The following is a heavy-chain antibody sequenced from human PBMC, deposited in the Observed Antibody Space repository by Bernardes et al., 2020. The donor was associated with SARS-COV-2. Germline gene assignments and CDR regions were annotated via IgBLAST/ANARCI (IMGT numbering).Heavy chain of an antibody. Sequence: GGSLKVSCSASGFTFSRHSMHWVRQAPGKGLEYVSTVNNNGRSTYYADSVRGRFTVSRDNSKNTLFLQMSSLRAEDTAVYYCVKDRCSDDSCYLSFDYWGQGTLVTVSS. J-gene: IGHJ4*02. CDR3: VKDRCSDDSCYLSFDY. D-gene: IGHD2-15*01. CDR2: VNNNGRST. CDR1: GFTFSRHS. V-gene: IGHV3-64D*06.